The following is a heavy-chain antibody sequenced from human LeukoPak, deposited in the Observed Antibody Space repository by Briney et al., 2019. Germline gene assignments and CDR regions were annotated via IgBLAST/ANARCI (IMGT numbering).Heavy chain of an antibody. CDR1: GGSISSRSHY. V-gene: IGHV4-39*07. CDR3: ARDYYVPGPNYYYYYYMDV. J-gene: IGHJ6*03. CDR2: IYYIGST. D-gene: IGHD3-22*01. Sequence: SETLSLTCRVSGGSISSRSHYWGWIRQPPGKGLEWIGSIYYIGSTNYNPSLKSRVTMSVDTSKNQFSLKLSSVTAADTAVYYCARDYYVPGPNYYYYYYMDVWGKGTTVTISS.